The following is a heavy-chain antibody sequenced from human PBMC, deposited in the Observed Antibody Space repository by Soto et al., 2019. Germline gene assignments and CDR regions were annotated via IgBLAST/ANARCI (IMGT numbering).Heavy chain of an antibody. D-gene: IGHD3-9*01. Sequence: SETLSLTCAVYGGSFSGYYWSWIRQPPGKGLEWIGEINHSGSTNYNPSLKSRVTISVDTSKNQFSLKLSSVTAADTAVYYCARADDYDILTGYYMAGGYYYMDVWGKGTTVTVSS. V-gene: IGHV4-34*01. J-gene: IGHJ6*03. CDR1: GGSFSGYY. CDR3: ARADDYDILTGYYMAGGYYYMDV. CDR2: INHSGST.